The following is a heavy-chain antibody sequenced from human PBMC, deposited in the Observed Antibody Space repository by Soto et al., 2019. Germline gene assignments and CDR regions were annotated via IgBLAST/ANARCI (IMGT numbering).Heavy chain of an antibody. V-gene: IGHV1-2*04. D-gene: IGHD2-8*01. CDR3: ARGDSTDCSNGVCSFFYNHDMDV. CDR1: GGTFSSYA. CDR2: INPKSGGT. Sequence: ASMKVSWKASGGTFSSYAISWVRQAPGQGLEWLGRINPKSGGTSTAQKFQGWVTMTTDTSISTASMELTRLTSDDTAIYYCARGDSTDCSNGVCSFFYNHDMDVWGQGTTVTVSS. J-gene: IGHJ6*02.